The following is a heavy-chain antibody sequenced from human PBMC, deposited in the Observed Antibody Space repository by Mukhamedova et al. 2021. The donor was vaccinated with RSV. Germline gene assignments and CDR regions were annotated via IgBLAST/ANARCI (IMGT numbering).Heavy chain of an antibody. CDR2: ILYDGSNK. D-gene: IGHD3-10*01. V-gene: IGHV3-30*18. J-gene: IGHJ6*02. CDR3: AKGRGSSLVRFTLRYGMDV. Sequence: GLEWVAVILYDGSNKYYAESVKGRFTISRDNSKNTVYLQMNSLRPEDTAVYYCAKGRGSSLVRFTLRYGMDVWGQGTAVTVSS.